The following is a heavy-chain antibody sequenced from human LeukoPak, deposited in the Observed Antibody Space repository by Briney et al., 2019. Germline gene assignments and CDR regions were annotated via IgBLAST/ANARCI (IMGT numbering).Heavy chain of an antibody. CDR1: GYTFTSYG. CDR3: ARDGDCSSTSCYTHYYYGMDV. D-gene: IGHD2-2*02. V-gene: IGHV1-18*01. J-gene: IGHJ6*04. Sequence: ASVKVSCKASGYTFTSYGISWVRQAPGQGLEWMGWISAYNGNTNFAQKLQGGVTMTTDTSTTTAYMELRSLRSDDTAVYYCARDGDCSSTSCYTHYYYGMDVWGKGTTVTVSS. CDR2: ISAYNGNT.